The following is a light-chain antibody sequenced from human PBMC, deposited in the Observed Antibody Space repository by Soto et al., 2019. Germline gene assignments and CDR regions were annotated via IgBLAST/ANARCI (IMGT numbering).Light chain of an antibody. Sequence: EIVLSQSPATLSLSPGERATLSCRASQSVSDYVAWYQQKPGQAPRLLIYDASNRATGIPARFSGGGSGTVFTLTISSLEPEDFAFYYCQQRYDWPITFGQGTRLEIK. J-gene: IGKJ5*01. CDR2: DAS. CDR3: QQRYDWPIT. V-gene: IGKV3-11*01. CDR1: QSVSDY.